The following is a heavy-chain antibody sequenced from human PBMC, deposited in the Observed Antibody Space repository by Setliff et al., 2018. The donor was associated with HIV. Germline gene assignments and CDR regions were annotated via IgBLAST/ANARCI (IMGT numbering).Heavy chain of an antibody. CDR3: ARVTYDVSTGPGAFDI. CDR1: GDSITNDDYY. D-gene: IGHD3-9*01. CDR2: IHYNGRT. J-gene: IGHJ3*02. Sequence: KPSETLSLTCTVSGDSITNDDYYWCWIRQPPGKGLEWIAIIHYNGRTYYDPSLKRRVTIFVDTSKTQFYLKLRSVTASDTAVYYCARVTYDVSTGPGAFDIWCQGTMVTVSS. V-gene: IGHV4-39*01.